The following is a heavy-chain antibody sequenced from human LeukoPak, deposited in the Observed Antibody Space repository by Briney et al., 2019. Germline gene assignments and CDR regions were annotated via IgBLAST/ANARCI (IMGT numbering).Heavy chain of an antibody. D-gene: IGHD3-22*01. Sequence: SVKVSCKASGGTFSTYAISWVRQAPGQGLEWMGRIIPILDMANYAQKFQGRVTIIADKSTSTAYMELSSLRSEDTAVYYCARGFDYYDSSGYHPPDVWGQGTTVTVSS. CDR2: IIPILDMA. V-gene: IGHV1-69*04. CDR1: GGTFSTYA. J-gene: IGHJ6*02. CDR3: ARGFDYYDSSGYHPPDV.